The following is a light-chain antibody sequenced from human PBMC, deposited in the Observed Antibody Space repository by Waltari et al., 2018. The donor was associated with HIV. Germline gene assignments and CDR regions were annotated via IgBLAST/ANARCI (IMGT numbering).Light chain of an antibody. Sequence: DIVMTQSPDSLAVSLGGRATMNCKSSQSVLYNSNNKNYLAWYQQKPGQPPKLLIYWASTRESGVPDRFSGSGSGTDFTLTISSLQAEDVAVYYCQQYNRWPPYSFGQGTKLEIK. J-gene: IGKJ2*03. V-gene: IGKV4-1*01. CDR3: QQYNRWPPYS. CDR1: QSVLYNSNNKNY. CDR2: WAS.